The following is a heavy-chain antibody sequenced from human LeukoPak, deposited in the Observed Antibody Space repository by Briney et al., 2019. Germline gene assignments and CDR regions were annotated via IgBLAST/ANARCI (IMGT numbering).Heavy chain of an antibody. V-gene: IGHV4-38-2*02. Sequence: SETLSLTCTVSGYSISSGYYWGWIRQPPGKGLEWIGSIYHSGSTYYNPSLKSRVTISVDTSKNQFSLKLSSVTAADTAVYYCARQGSGIAVDYWGQGTLVTVSS. D-gene: IGHD6-13*01. J-gene: IGHJ4*02. CDR2: IYHSGST. CDR3: ARQGSGIAVDY. CDR1: GYSISSGYY.